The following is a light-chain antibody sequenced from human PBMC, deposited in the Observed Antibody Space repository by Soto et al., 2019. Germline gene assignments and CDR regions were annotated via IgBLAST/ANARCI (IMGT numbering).Light chain of an antibody. CDR3: QQRSNWPRT. Sequence: EIVLTQSPATLSLSPGERATLSCRASQSVSSYLAWYQQKPGQAPRLLMYDVSNRATGIPARFSGSGSGTDFTLTISSLEPEDLAVYYCQQRSNWPRTFGQGTKVDIK. J-gene: IGKJ1*01. CDR2: DVS. CDR1: QSVSSY. V-gene: IGKV3-11*01.